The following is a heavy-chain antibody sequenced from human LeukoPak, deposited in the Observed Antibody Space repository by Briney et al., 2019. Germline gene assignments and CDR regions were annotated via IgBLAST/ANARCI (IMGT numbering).Heavy chain of an antibody. CDR3: ARDRRSSGWYYFDY. D-gene: IGHD6-19*01. V-gene: IGHV3-21*01. J-gene: IGHJ4*02. CDR1: GFTFSSYS. CDR2: ISSSSYI. Sequence: GGSLRLSCAASGFTFSSYSMNWVRQAPGKGLEWVSSISSSSYIYYADSVKGRFTIPRDNAKNSLYLQMNSLRAEDTAVYYCARDRRSSGWYYFDYWGQGTLVTVSS.